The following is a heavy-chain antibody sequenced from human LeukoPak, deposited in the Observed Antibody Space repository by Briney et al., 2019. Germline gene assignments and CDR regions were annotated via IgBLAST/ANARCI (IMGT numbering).Heavy chain of an antibody. CDR2: IYHSGST. J-gene: IGHJ4*02. V-gene: IGHV4-30-2*01. D-gene: IGHD3-16*01. CDR3: ASLLG. CDR1: GGSISSGGYS. Sequence: SQTLSLTCAVSGGSISSGGYSWSWIRQPPGKGLEWIGYIYHSGSTYYNPSLKSRVTISVDRSKNQFSLKLSSVTAADTAIYYCASLLGWGQGTLVTVSS.